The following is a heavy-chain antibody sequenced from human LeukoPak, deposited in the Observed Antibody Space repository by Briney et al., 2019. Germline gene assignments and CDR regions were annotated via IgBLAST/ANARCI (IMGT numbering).Heavy chain of an antibody. CDR3: AKIRVPAATSPFDY. CDR2: ISFDGNFE. CDR1: GFTFSDHD. V-gene: IGHV3-30-3*01. Sequence: GGSLRLSCAASGFTFSDHDIHWVRQAPGKGLEWVGGISFDGNFEYYADSVKGRFTISRDNSKNTLYLQMNSLRAEDTAVYYCAKIRVPAATSPFDYWGQGTLVTVSS. J-gene: IGHJ4*02. D-gene: IGHD2-2*01.